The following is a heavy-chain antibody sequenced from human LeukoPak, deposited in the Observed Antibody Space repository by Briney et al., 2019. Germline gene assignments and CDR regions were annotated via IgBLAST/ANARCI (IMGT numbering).Heavy chain of an antibody. J-gene: IGHJ4*02. CDR1: GGTFSSYA. Sequence: GSSVKVSCKASGGTFSSYAISWVRQAPGQGLEWMGGIIPIFGTANYAQKFQGRVTITADESTSTAYMELSSLRSEDTAVCYCAKDGYNPQTHDYYFDYWGQGTLVTVSS. CDR2: IIPIFGTA. V-gene: IGHV1-69*01. D-gene: IGHD5-24*01. CDR3: AKDGYNPQTHDYYFDY.